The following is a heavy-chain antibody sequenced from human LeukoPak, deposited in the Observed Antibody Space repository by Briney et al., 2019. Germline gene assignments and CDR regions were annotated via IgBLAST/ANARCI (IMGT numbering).Heavy chain of an antibody. CDR1: GGTFSSYA. D-gene: IGHD5-18*01. J-gene: IGHJ6*03. CDR3: AGEGYSYGNPVYYYYMDV. V-gene: IGHV1-69*06. CDR2: IIPIFGTA. Sequence: GASVKVSCKASGGTFSSYAISWVRQAPGQGLEWMGGIIPIFGTANYAQKFQGRVTITADKSTSTAYMELSSLRSEDTAVYYCAGEGYSYGNPVYYYYMDVWGKGTTVTVSS.